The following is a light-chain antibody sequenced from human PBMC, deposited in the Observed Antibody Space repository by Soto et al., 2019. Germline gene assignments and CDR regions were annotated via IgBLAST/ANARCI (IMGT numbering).Light chain of an antibody. CDR3: SSHAGSNNDV. J-gene: IGLJ1*01. CDR1: SSDIGAYNY. CDR2: DVT. Sequence: QSALTQPPSASGSPGQSVTISCTGTSSDIGAYNYVSWYQQYPGKAPKLIIYDVTERPSGVPDRFSGSKSGNTASLTVSGLRADDEAVYYCSSHAGSNNDVFGTGTKVTVL. V-gene: IGLV2-8*01.